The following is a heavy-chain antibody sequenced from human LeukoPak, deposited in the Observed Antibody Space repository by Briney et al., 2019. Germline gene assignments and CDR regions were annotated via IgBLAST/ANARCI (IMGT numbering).Heavy chain of an antibody. J-gene: IGHJ3*02. Sequence: GRSLRLSCAASGFTFSAYGMHWVCQAPGKGLEWVAVIWYDGSNIYYADSVKGRFTISRDNSKNTLYLQMNSLRAEDTAVYYCARDRVQIRIVGSRDAFDIWGQGTMVTASS. CDR1: GFTFSAYG. CDR3: ARDRVQIRIVGSRDAFDI. D-gene: IGHD1-26*01. V-gene: IGHV3-33*01. CDR2: IWYDGSNI.